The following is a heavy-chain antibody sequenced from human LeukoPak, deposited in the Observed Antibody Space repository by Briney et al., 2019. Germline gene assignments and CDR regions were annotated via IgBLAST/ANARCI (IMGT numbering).Heavy chain of an antibody. D-gene: IGHD3-9*01. V-gene: IGHV1-8*01. CDR2: MNPNSGNT. CDR1: GYTFTSYD. Sequence: ASVMVSCKASGYTFTSYDINWVRQATGQGLEWMGWMNPNSGNTGYAQKFQGRVTMTRNTSISTAYMELSSLRSEDTAVYYCARDQYYDILTGSQGYWGQGTLVTVSS. CDR3: ARDQYYDILTGSQGY. J-gene: IGHJ4*02.